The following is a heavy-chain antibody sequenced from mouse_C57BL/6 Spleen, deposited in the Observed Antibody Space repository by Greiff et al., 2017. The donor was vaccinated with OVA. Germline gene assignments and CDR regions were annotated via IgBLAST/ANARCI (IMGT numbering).Heavy chain of an antibody. Sequence: EVQVVESGGDLVKPGGSLKLSCAASGFTFSSYGMSWVRQTPDKRLEWVATISSGGSYTYYPDSVKGRFTISRDNAKNTLYLQMSSLKSEDTAMYYCARQPDYGSRGGYFDYWGQGTTLTVSS. J-gene: IGHJ2*01. V-gene: IGHV5-6*01. D-gene: IGHD1-1*01. CDR1: GFTFSSYG. CDR2: ISSGGSYT. CDR3: ARQPDYGSRGGYFDY.